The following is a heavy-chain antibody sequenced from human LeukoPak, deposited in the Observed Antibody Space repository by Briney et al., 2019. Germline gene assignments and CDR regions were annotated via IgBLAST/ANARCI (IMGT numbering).Heavy chain of an antibody. CDR2: IYWTEDK. J-gene: IGHJ5*02. CDR3: AHRTVAGQNWFDA. D-gene: IGHD6-19*01. Sequence: SGPTLVKPTQTLTLTCTFSGFSLTTSGPGVGWIRQPPGKALEWLTLIYWTEDKRYSPALKRTHTITKDTSKNPVVLTKTNMDAVDTATYYCAHRTVAGQNWFDAWGQGTLVTVSS. CDR1: GFSLTTSGPG. V-gene: IGHV2-5*01.